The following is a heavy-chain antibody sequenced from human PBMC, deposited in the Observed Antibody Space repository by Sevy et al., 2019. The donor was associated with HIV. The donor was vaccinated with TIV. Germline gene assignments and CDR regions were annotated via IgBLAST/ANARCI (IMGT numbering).Heavy chain of an antibody. CDR2: VHNTGSA. CDR1: GGSVTRGQFY. D-gene: IGHD4-17*01. V-gene: IGHV4-61*02. J-gene: IGHJ2*01. CDR3: ARHVGDYVFRYFDL. Sequence: SETQSLTCTVSGGSVTRGQFYWSWIRQPAGKGLEWIGRVHNTGSATYNPSLRNRVGMSIDTSKNQFSLVLSSVTAADTAVYYCARHVGDYVFRYFDLWGRGTLVTVSS.